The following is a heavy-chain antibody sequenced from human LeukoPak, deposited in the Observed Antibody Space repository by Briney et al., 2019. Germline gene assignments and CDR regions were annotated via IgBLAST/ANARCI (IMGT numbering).Heavy chain of an antibody. J-gene: IGHJ6*02. CDR2: IYYSGST. V-gene: IGHV4-59*01. CDR3: ARDQRAANYDLWPYYYYYGMDV. CDR1: GGSISSYY. Sequence: SETLSLTCTVSGGSISSYYWSWTRQPPGKGLEWIGYIYYSGSTNYNPSLKSQVTISVDTSKNQFSLKLSSVTVADTAVYYCARDQRAANYDLWPYYYYYGMDVWGQGTTVTVSS. D-gene: IGHD3-3*01.